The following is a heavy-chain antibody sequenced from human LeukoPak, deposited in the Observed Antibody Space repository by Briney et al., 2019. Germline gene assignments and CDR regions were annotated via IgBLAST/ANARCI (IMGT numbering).Heavy chain of an antibody. Sequence: GASVKVSCKASVYTFTSYGISWVRQAPGQGLEWMGWISAYNGNTNYAQKLQGRVTMTTDPSTSTAYMELRSLRSDDTAVYYCARVSTGAAAGTYYYYYGMDVWGQGTTVTVSS. V-gene: IGHV1-18*01. CDR1: VYTFTSYG. CDR3: ARVSTGAAAGTYYYYYGMDV. D-gene: IGHD6-13*01. CDR2: ISAYNGNT. J-gene: IGHJ6*02.